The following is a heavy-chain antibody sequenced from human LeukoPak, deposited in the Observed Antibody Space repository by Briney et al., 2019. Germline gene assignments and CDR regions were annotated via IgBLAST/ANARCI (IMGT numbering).Heavy chain of an antibody. Sequence: SETLSLTCTISGGSISSYYWTWIRQPPGKGLEWIGYIYYSGSTSYNPSLKSRVTMSVDTSKNQFSLKLRSVTAADTAVYYCAGLSYCGDTNRPPHQMEVWGEGTAGTVSS. D-gene: IGHD2-21*01. CDR3: AGLSYCGDTNRPPHQMEV. CDR1: GGSISSYY. J-gene: IGHJ6*01. CDR2: IYYSGST. V-gene: IGHV4-59*01.